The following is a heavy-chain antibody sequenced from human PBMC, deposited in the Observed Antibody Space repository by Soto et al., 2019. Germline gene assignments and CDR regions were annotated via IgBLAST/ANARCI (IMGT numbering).Heavy chain of an antibody. CDR1: GYNFAGYW. CDR3: ARGGVSTRTSDD. D-gene: IGHD3-3*01. Sequence: PGESLKISCKGSGYNFAGYWIAWVRQMPGKGLELMGIIYPSDSDTRYRPSFQGQVTISADKSISSAYLQWSSLRASDTAMYYCARGGVSTRTSDDWGQGTPVTVSS. CDR2: IYPSDSDT. V-gene: IGHV5-51*01. J-gene: IGHJ4*02.